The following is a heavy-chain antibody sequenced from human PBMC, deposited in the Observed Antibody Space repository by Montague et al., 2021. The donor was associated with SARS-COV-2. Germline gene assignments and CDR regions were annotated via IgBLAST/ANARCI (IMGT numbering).Heavy chain of an antibody. D-gene: IGHD7-27*01. Sequence: SETLSLTCTVSGGSISSYYWCWIRQPPGKGLEWIGYIYYTGSVNYNPSLKSRVTISVATSKNQFSLKLSSVAAADPAVYYCARGSGDYWGQGTLVTVSS. CDR3: ARGSGDY. J-gene: IGHJ4*02. CDR2: IYYTGSV. CDR1: GGSISSYY. V-gene: IGHV4-59*01.